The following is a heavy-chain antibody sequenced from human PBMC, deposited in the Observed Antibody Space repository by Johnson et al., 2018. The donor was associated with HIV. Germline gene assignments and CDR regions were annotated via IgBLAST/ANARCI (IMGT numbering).Heavy chain of an antibody. CDR3: ARDQEAAAGQDDAVDI. D-gene: IGHD6-13*01. Sequence: VQLVESGGGLIQPGGSLRLSCAASGFTVSSNYMNWVRQTPGKGLEWVSIIYSDGSTYFADSVKGRFSISRDNSKNTLYLQMNSLRAEDTAMFYCARDQEAAAGQDDAVDIWGQGTMVTVSS. J-gene: IGHJ3*02. CDR2: IYSDGST. CDR1: GFTVSSNY. V-gene: IGHV3-66*03.